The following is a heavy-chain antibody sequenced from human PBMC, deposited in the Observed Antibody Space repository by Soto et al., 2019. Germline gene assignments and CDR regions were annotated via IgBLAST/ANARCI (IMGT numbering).Heavy chain of an antibody. V-gene: IGHV3-74*01. J-gene: IGHJ5*02. CDR1: GFTFSSYW. D-gene: IGHD2-2*02. CDR3: ARDHCTTATCYTVWFDP. Sequence: GGSLRLSCAASGFTFSSYWMHWVRQAPGKGLVWVSRINSDGSTTNYADSVKGRFTISRDNAKNTLYLQMNSLRADDTAAYYCARDHCTTATCYTVWFDPWGQGTLVTVSS. CDR2: INSDGSTT.